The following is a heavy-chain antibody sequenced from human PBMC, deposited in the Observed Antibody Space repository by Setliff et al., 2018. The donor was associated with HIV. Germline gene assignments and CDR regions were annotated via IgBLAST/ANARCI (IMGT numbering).Heavy chain of an antibody. CDR1: GFSVSNKY. V-gene: IGHV3-66*01. CDR2: IYSDDYT. Sequence: GGSLRLSCAVSGFSVSNKYMTWVRQAPGKGLEWVSIIYSDDYTYYADSIKGRFTISRDSSKNTLYLQMTSLRAEDTAVYYCARDPGRYNGMDVWGQGTTVTVSS. D-gene: IGHD1-20*01. J-gene: IGHJ6*02. CDR3: ARDPGRYNGMDV.